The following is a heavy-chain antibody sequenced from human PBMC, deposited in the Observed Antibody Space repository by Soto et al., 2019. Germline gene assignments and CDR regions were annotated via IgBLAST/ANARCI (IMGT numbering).Heavy chain of an antibody. J-gene: IGHJ4*02. CDR3: ARDYYKYYDSSGYYRSPAY. D-gene: IGHD3-22*01. CDR2: IFYSGST. CDR1: GGSISSYY. V-gene: IGHV4-59*01. Sequence: TSETLSLTCTVSGGSISSYYWSWIRQPPGKGLEWIGYIFYSGSTNYNPSLKSRVTISVDTSKNQFSLGAEDTAVYYCARDYYKYYDSSGYYRSPAYWGQGTLVTVSS.